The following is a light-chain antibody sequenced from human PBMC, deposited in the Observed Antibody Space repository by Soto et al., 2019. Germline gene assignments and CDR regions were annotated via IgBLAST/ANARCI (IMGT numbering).Light chain of an antibody. CDR1: QSISSW. V-gene: IGKV1-5*03. Sequence: DIQMTQSPSTLSASIGDRVTITCRASQSISSWLAWYQQKPGKAPRLLIYKASALEGGVPSRFSGSGSGTEFTLSISSLQPDDLATYYCQQYYTYPSFGQGTKLEIK. CDR3: QQYYTYPS. J-gene: IGKJ2*01. CDR2: KAS.